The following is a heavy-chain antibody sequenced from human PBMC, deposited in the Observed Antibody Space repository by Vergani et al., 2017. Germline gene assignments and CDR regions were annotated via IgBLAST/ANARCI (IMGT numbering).Heavy chain of an antibody. V-gene: IGHV3-7*04. D-gene: IGHD6-13*01. CDR2: IKQDGSEK. CDR1: GFTFSSYW. Sequence: EVQLVESGGGLVQPGGSLRLSCAASGFTFSSYWMSWVRQAPGKGLEWVANIKQDGSEKYYVDSVKGRFTISRDNAKNSLYLQRNSLRAEDPAVYYCARDSSSVYYYYGMDVWGQGTTVTVSS. CDR3: ARDSSSVYYYYGMDV. J-gene: IGHJ6*02.